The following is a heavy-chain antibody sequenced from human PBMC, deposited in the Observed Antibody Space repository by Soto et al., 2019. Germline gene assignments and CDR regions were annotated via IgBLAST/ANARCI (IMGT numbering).Heavy chain of an antibody. CDR1: GYVFPSYD. Sequence: QVQLVQSGAEVKQPGASVRVSCKASGYVFPSYDITWVRQAPGHGLEWMGWVNPGSGYKGYAQNFQGRVTLTRNMSISTVYMELSSLRSEDTAVYYCARADPRHYYMDVWGKGTTVTVSS. CDR2: VNPGSGYK. J-gene: IGHJ6*03. CDR3: ARADPRHYYMDV. V-gene: IGHV1-8*01.